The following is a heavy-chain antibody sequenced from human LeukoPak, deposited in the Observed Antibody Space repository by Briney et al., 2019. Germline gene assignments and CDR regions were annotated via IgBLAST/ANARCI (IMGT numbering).Heavy chain of an antibody. CDR2: IYHSGST. V-gene: IGHV4-38-2*02. CDR1: GYSISSGYY. CDR3: ARLGPKVSSGWFPLLEG. Sequence: SETLSLTCTVSGYSISSGYYWGWIRQPPGKGLEWIGSIYHSGSTYYNPSLKSRVTISVDTSKNQFSLKLSSVTAADTAVYYCARLGPKVSSGWFPLLEGWGQGTLVTVSS. J-gene: IGHJ4*02. D-gene: IGHD6-19*01.